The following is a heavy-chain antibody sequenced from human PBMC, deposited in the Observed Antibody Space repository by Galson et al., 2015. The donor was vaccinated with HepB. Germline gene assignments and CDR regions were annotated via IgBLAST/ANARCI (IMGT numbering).Heavy chain of an antibody. CDR3: ASVNNYGAFGY. D-gene: IGHD3-16*01. V-gene: IGHV3-48*01. CDR1: GFTFSSYG. CDR2: ISSSSSTI. Sequence: SLRLSCAASGFTFSSYGMHWVRQAPGKGLEWVSYISSSSSTIYYADSVKGRFTISRDNAKNSLYLQMNSLRAEDTAVYYCASVNNYGAFGYWGQGTLVTVSS. J-gene: IGHJ4*02.